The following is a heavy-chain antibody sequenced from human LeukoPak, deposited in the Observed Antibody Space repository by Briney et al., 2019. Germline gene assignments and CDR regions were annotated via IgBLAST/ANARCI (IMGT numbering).Heavy chain of an antibody. D-gene: IGHD1-26*01. V-gene: IGHV4-39*07. CDR3: ARVGVGNWFDP. J-gene: IGHJ5*02. Sequence: PSETLSLTCTVSGGSISSSSYYWGWIRQPPGKGLEWIGSIYYSGSTNYNPFLKSRVTISVDTSKNQFSLKLSSVTAADTAVYYCARVGVGNWFDPWGQGTLVTVSS. CDR1: GGSISSSSYY. CDR2: IYYSGST.